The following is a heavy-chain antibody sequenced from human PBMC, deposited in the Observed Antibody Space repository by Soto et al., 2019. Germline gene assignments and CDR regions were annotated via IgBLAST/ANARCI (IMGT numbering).Heavy chain of an antibody. Sequence: QVQLQESGPGLVKPSETLSLTCTVSGGSISSYYWSWIRQPPGKGLEWIGYIYYSGSTNYNPSLTCRVTISADTATDHLSLQVSPVTSANTALYYCARPSPDDSSGWYPRVRLWGMDVWGQGTTVPVSS. D-gene: IGHD6-13*01. J-gene: IGHJ6*02. CDR2: IYYSGST. CDR3: ARPSPDDSSGWYPRVRLWGMDV. CDR1: GGSISSYY. V-gene: IGHV4-59*08.